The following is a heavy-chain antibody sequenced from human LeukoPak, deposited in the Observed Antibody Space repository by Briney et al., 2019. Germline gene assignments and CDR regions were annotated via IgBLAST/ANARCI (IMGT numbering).Heavy chain of an antibody. V-gene: IGHV4-59*01. CDR3: ARAPYSSGWYVDY. CDR1: GGSISSYH. D-gene: IGHD6-19*01. CDR2: IYYSGST. Sequence: SETLSLTCTVSGGSISSYHWSWIRQPPGKGLEWIGYIYYSGSTNYNPSLKSRVTISVDTSKNQFSLKLSSVTAADTAVYYCARAPYSSGWYVDYWGQGTLVTVSS. J-gene: IGHJ4*02.